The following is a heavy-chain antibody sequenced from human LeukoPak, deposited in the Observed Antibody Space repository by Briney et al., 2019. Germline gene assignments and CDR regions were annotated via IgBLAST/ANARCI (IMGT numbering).Heavy chain of an antibody. Sequence: GGSLRLSCAASGFTFSSYEMNWVRQAPGKGLEWVSYISSSGSTIYYADSVKGRFTISRDNAKNTLYLQMNSLRADDTAVYYCAKRTYSSSPSGPDDAFDIWGQGTMVTVSS. CDR1: GFTFSSYE. CDR3: AKRTYSSSPSGPDDAFDI. D-gene: IGHD6-13*01. V-gene: IGHV3-48*03. J-gene: IGHJ3*02. CDR2: ISSSGSTI.